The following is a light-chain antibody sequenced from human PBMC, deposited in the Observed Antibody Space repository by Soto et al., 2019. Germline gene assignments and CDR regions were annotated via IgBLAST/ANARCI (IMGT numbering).Light chain of an antibody. CDR3: QQYNNWPPLT. Sequence: IGMTQSPAALSVSPGERATLSCRASQSINRNYLAWYQQKPGQAPRLLIYGASTRATGIPARFSGSGSGTEFTLTISSLQSEDFAVYYCQQYNNWPPLTFGGGTKVDI. CDR2: GAS. J-gene: IGKJ4*01. V-gene: IGKV3-15*01. CDR1: QSINRN.